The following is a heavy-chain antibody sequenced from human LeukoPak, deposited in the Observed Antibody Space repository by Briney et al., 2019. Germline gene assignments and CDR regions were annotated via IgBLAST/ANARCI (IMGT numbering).Heavy chain of an antibody. D-gene: IGHD5-18*01. Sequence: GASVKVSCKASGGTFSSYAISWVRQAPGQGLEWMGRIIPILGIANYAQKFQGRVTITADKSTSTAYMELSSLRSEDTAVYYCARDFVDTAMVYDENYFDYWGQGTLVTVSS. CDR3: ARDFVDTAMVYDENYFDY. V-gene: IGHV1-69*04. CDR1: GGTFSSYA. CDR2: IIPILGIA. J-gene: IGHJ4*02.